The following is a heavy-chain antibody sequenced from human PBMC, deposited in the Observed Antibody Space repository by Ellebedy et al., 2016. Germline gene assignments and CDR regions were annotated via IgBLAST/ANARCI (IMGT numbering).Heavy chain of an antibody. CDR1: GFSLSNYG. J-gene: IGHJ5*02. Sequence: GESLKISCEVSGFSLSNYGMNWVRQAPGKGLEWVSYINRRSSTIDYADSVKGRFTISRDNAKNSLYLQMNSLRAEDTAVYYCGRDLNPHYSGSDVDTWGQGTLVTVSS. CDR3: GRDLNPHYSGSDVDT. V-gene: IGHV3-48*04. D-gene: IGHD3-10*01. CDR2: INRRSSTI.